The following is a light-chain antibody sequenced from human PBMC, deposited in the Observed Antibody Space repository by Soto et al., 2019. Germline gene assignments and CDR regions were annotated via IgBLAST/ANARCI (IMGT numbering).Light chain of an antibody. CDR2: DAP. J-gene: IGKJ3*01. CDR1: QDISNY. V-gene: IGKV1-33*01. CDR3: QQYDNPPFT. Sequence: DIQMTQSPSSLSASVGDRVTITCQASQDISNYLNWYQQKPGKAPKLLIYDAPNLETGVPSRFSGSGSGTDFNFTISSLQPEDIATYYCQQYDNPPFTFGPGTKVDIK.